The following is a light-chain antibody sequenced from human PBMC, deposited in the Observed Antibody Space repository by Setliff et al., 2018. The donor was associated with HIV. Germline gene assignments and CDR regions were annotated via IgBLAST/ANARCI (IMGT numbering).Light chain of an antibody. V-gene: IGLV2-14*03. CDR2: DVS. Sequence: QSALTQPASVSGSPGQSITISCSGTSSDVGSYNFVSWYQQHPGKAPQLIIYDVSHRPSGVSSRFSGSKSGNTASLTISGLQAEDQADYYCCSYTSSLTYVFGTGTKVTVL. CDR1: SSDVGSYNF. J-gene: IGLJ1*01. CDR3: CSYTSSLTYV.